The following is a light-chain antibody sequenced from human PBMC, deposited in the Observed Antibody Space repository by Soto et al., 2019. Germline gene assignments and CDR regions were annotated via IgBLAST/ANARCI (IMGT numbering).Light chain of an antibody. CDR1: SSDIGAYHY. V-gene: IGLV2-14*01. CDR3: NSYTNSDTVV. J-gene: IGLJ2*01. Sequence: HSALTQAASVSGSPGQSITISCTGTSSDIGAYHYVSWYQQRPGKVPKVMIYAVNNRPSGISNRFSGSKSGNTASLTISGLQAEDEAVYYCNSYTNSDTVVFGGGTKLTVL. CDR2: AVN.